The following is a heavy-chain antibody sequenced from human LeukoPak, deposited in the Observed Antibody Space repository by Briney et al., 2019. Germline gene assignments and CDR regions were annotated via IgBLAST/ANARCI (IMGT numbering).Heavy chain of an antibody. CDR2: IQSNLDGGTT. Sequence: GGSLRLSCAASGFSFTSAWMVWVRQAPGKGLEWVGRIQSNLDGGTTDFAAPVKGRFTISRDNLARTVYLEMNNLKADDTGVYYCTTDFSHFDFSSGYYSYWGQGSLVTVSS. V-gene: IGHV3-15*01. J-gene: IGHJ4*02. CDR1: GFSFTSAW. D-gene: IGHD3-3*01. CDR3: TTDFSHFDFSSGYYSY.